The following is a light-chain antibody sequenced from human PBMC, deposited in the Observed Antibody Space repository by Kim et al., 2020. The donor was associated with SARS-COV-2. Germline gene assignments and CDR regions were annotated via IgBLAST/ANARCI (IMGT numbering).Light chain of an antibody. V-gene: IGKV1-27*01. Sequence: DIQMTQSPSSLSASVGDRVTITCRSSQGINNFLAWYQQRPGKVPKLLIYAASVLQSGVPSRFGASGSGTDFTLTISSLQPEDVATYYCQKYNSAPWTFCQGTKVDIK. CDR3: QKYNSAPWT. CDR2: AAS. CDR1: QGINNF. J-gene: IGKJ1*01.